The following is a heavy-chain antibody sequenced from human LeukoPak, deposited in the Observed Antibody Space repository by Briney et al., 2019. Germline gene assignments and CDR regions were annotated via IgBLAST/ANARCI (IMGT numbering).Heavy chain of an antibody. CDR1: GFTFSSYA. Sequence: GGSPRLSCAASGFTFSSYAMSWVRQAPGKGLEWVSAISGSGGSTYYADSVKGRFTISRDNSKNTLYLQMNSLRAEDTAVYYCAKDLGRIVGAKDYWGQGTLVTVSS. J-gene: IGHJ4*02. CDR3: AKDLGRIVGAKDY. V-gene: IGHV3-23*01. CDR2: ISGSGGST. D-gene: IGHD1-26*01.